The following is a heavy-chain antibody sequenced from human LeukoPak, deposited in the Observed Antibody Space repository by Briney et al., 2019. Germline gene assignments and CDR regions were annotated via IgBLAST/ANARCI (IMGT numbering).Heavy chain of an antibody. CDR1: GGTFSSFG. V-gene: IGHV1-69*13. J-gene: IGHJ6*02. CDR2: IIPIFGIA. CDR3: GIVVIATMEGGYDYYYGMDV. Sequence: ASVKVSCKASGGTFSSFGISWVRKAPGQGLEWMGGIIPIFGIANYAEDFQGRVTIAADESTSTVYMVLSSLRFEDTAVYYCGIVVIATMEGGYDYYYGMDVWGQGTTVTVSS. D-gene: IGHD2-15*01.